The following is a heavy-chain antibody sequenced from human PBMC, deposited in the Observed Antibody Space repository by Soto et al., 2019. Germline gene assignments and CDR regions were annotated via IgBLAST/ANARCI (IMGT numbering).Heavy chain of an antibody. CDR2: IYYSGST. CDR3: ARVAAGLTDY. V-gene: IGHV4-31*03. CDR1: GGSISSGGYY. J-gene: IGHJ4*02. D-gene: IGHD6-25*01. Sequence: SATLSLTCTVSGGSISSGGYYWSWIRQHPGKGLEWIGYIYYSGSTYYNPSLKSRVTISVDTSKNQFSLKLSSVTAADTAVYYCARVAAGLTDYWGQGTLVTVSS.